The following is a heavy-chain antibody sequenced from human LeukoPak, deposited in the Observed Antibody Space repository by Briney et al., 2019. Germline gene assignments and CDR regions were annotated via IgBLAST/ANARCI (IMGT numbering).Heavy chain of an antibody. J-gene: IGHJ6*03. Sequence: PSETLSLTCAVYGGSFSGYYWSWIRQPAGKGLEWIGRIYTSGSTNYNPSLKSRVTMSVDTSKNQFSLKLSSVTAAGTAVYYCARGYGDYYYYMDVWGKGTTVTVSS. CDR2: IYTSGST. CDR3: ARGYGDYYYYMDV. V-gene: IGHV4-59*10. D-gene: IGHD4-17*01. CDR1: GGSFSGYY.